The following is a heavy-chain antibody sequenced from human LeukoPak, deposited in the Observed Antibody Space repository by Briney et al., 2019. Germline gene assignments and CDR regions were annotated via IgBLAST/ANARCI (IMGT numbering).Heavy chain of an antibody. CDR3: ARSRVATITAYFDY. V-gene: IGHV1-69*01. Sequence: GSSVTVSFTASGGTFSSYAISWVRQAPGQGLEWMGGIIPIFGTANYAQKFQGRVTITADESTSTAYMELSSLRSEDTAVYYCARSRVATITAYFDYWGQGTLVTVSS. CDR1: GGTFSSYA. CDR2: IIPIFGTA. D-gene: IGHD5-12*01. J-gene: IGHJ4*02.